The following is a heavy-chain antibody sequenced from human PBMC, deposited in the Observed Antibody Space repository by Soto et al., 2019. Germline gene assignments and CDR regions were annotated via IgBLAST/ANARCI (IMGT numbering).Heavy chain of an antibody. D-gene: IGHD2-8*01. CDR3: AKTRGAMIYAISVYGMDV. V-gene: IGHV3-23*01. J-gene: IGHJ6*02. Sequence: EVQLLESGGGLVQPGGSLRLSCAASGFTFSSFALNWVRQAPGKGLEWVSIISGSADSTFYADSVKGRFTISRDNSKNMRYLQINSLRAEDTAVYYCAKTRGAMIYAISVYGMDVWGQVTTVTVSS. CDR2: ISGSADST. CDR1: GFTFSSFA.